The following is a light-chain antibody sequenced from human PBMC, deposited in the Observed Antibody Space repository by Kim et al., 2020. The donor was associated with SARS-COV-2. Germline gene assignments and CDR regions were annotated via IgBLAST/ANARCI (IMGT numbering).Light chain of an antibody. CDR2: VNS. V-gene: IGLV1-40*01. Sequence: GVTISCTGSSSNIGASFGVHWYQQLPGTAPKLLIYVNSNRPSGVPDRFSGSKSGTSASLAITGLQAEDESDYYCQSYDSSLSGVVFGGGTKLTVL. J-gene: IGLJ2*01. CDR1: SSNIGASFG. CDR3: QSYDSSLSGVV.